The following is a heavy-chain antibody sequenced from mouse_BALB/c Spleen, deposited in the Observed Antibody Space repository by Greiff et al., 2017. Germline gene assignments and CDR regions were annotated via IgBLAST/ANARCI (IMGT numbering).Heavy chain of an antibody. D-gene: IGHD1-1*01. J-gene: IGHJ1*01. CDR2: ISYSGST. CDR3: ARSGYYGSSYWYFDV. CDR1: GYSITSDYA. Sequence: EVKLVESGPGLVKPSQSLSLTCTVTGYSITSDYAWNWIRQFPGNKLEWMGYISYSGSTSYNPSLKSRISITRDTSKNQFFLQLNSVTTEDTATYYCARSGYYGSSYWYFDVWGAGTTVTVSS. V-gene: IGHV3-2*02.